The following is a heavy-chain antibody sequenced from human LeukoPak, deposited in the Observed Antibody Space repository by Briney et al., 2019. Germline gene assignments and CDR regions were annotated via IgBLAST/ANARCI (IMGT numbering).Heavy chain of an antibody. CDR3: AREGYSSGWYAY. J-gene: IGHJ4*02. CDR1: GGSVSSGSYY. CDR2: IYYSGST. D-gene: IGHD6-19*01. V-gene: IGHV4-61*01. Sequence: PSETLSLTCTVSGGSVSSGSYYWSWIRQPPGKGLERIGYIYYSGSTNYNPSLKSRVTMSVDTSKNQFSLKLSSVTAADTAVYYCAREGYSSGWYAYWGQGTLVTVSS.